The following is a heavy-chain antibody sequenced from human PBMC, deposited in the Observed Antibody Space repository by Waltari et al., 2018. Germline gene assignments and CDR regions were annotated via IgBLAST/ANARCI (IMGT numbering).Heavy chain of an antibody. J-gene: IGHJ5*02. CDR3: ARDNLLTIFGVVIGWFDP. CDR2: IYTSGST. D-gene: IGHD3-3*01. Sequence: QVQLQESGPGLAKPSETLSLTCTVSGGSISSYYWSWIRQPAGKGLEWIGRIYTSGSTNYNPSLKSRVTMSVDTSKNQFSLKLSSVTAADTAVYYCARDNLLTIFGVVIGWFDPWGQGTLVTVSS. V-gene: IGHV4-4*07. CDR1: GGSISSYY.